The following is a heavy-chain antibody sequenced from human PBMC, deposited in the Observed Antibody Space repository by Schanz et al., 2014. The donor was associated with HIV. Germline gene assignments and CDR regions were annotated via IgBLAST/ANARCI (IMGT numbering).Heavy chain of an antibody. V-gene: IGHV3-23*01. CDR2: ISGSGVST. D-gene: IGHD6-13*01. J-gene: IGHJ5*02. Sequence: EVQMLESGGGSVQPGGSLRLSCAASGFTFSNFAMSWVRQAPGKGLEWVSSISGSGVSTFYAGSVKGRFAISRDKSKNTLYLQMNSLRPEDTAVYYCARGQPLVQRWFDPWGQGTLVTVSS. CDR1: GFTFSNFA. CDR3: ARGQPLVQRWFDP.